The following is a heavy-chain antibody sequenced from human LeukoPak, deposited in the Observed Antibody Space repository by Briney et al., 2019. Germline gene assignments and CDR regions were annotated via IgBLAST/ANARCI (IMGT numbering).Heavy chain of an antibody. CDR2: IGTAGDT. D-gene: IGHD3-22*01. J-gene: IGHJ4*02. Sequence: QAGGSLRLSCAASGFTFSSYDMHWVRQATGKGLEWVSAIGTAGDTYYPGSVKGRFTISRENAKNSLYLQMNSQRAGETAVYYCARGRYYASSGYSLPLFDYWGQGTLVTVSS. CDR1: GFTFSSYD. V-gene: IGHV3-13*01. CDR3: ARGRYYASSGYSLPLFDY.